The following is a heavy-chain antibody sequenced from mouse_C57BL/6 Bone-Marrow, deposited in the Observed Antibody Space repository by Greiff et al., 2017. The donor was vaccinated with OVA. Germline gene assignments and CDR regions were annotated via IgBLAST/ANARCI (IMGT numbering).Heavy chain of an antibody. CDR3: ARFDV. V-gene: IGHV3-5*01. Sequence: EVQLQESGPGLVKPSQTVYLTCTVTGISITTGNFRWSRIRQFPGNKLVWKGYIYYSGTITYNPSLTSRTTITRDTPNNLCFLEMNSLTAEDTATYCCARFDVWGTGTTVTVSS. J-gene: IGHJ1*03. CDR2: IYYSGTI. CDR1: GISITTGNFR.